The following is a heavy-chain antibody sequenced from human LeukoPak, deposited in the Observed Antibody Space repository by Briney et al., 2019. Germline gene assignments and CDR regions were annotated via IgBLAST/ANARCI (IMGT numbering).Heavy chain of an antibody. V-gene: IGHV1-69*13. D-gene: IGHD3-22*01. Sequence: SVKVSCKASGGTFSSYAISWVRQAPGQGLEWMGGIIPIFGTANYAQKFKGRVTITADESTSTAYMELSSLRSEDTAVYYCARENTYYYDSSIPRRPQDWFDPWGQGTLVTVSS. CDR2: IIPIFGTA. CDR3: ARENTYYYDSSIPRRPQDWFDP. J-gene: IGHJ5*02. CDR1: GGTFSSYA.